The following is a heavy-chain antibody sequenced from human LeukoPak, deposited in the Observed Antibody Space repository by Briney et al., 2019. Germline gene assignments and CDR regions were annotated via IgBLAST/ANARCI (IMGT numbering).Heavy chain of an antibody. J-gene: IGHJ5*02. Sequence: GASVKVSCKASGGTFSSYAISWVRQAPGQGLEWMGGTIPIFGTANYAQKFQGRVTITADESTSTAYMELSSLRFEDTAVYYCARVPAPSAAGTPHNWFDPWGQGTLVTVSS. CDR2: TIPIFGTA. CDR3: ARVPAPSAAGTPHNWFDP. V-gene: IGHV1-69*01. D-gene: IGHD6-13*01. CDR1: GGTFSSYA.